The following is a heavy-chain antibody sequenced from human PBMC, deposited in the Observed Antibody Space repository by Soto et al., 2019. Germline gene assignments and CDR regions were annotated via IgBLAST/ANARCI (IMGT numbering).Heavy chain of an antibody. J-gene: IGHJ4*02. Sequence: QVQLVESGGGGFRPGGSLRPSWAASGFPLISYVLHWFPQAQGRGLGWGAVISYDGSNKYYEDSVKGRFTIPRDNSKNTLYLQMNSLRAEDTAVYYCATPYYYDSSAHPFYFDYWGQGTLVTVSS. CDR2: ISYDGSNK. D-gene: IGHD3-22*01. CDR1: GFPLISYV. CDR3: ATPYYYDSSAHPFYFDY. V-gene: IGHV3-30-3*01.